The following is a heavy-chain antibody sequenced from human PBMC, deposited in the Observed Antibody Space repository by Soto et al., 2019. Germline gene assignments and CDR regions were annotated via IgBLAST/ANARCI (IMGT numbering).Heavy chain of an antibody. Sequence: GGSLRLSCAASGFTFSSYDMHWVRQATGKGLEWVSAIGTAGDTYYPGSVKGRFTISRDNANNSLYLQMNSLRAEDTAVYYCASMYSSGWYEYWGQGTLVTVSS. J-gene: IGHJ4*02. D-gene: IGHD6-19*01. CDR2: IGTAGDT. V-gene: IGHV3-13*01. CDR3: ASMYSSGWYEY. CDR1: GFTFSSYD.